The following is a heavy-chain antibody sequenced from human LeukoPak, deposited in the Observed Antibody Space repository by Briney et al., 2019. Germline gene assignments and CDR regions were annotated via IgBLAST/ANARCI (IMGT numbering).Heavy chain of an antibody. CDR2: ISAYNGNT. CDR3: ARAYFLPDLNSGHGTLDY. CDR1: GYTFTRYG. J-gene: IGHJ4*02. D-gene: IGHD1-7*01. V-gene: IGHV1-18*01. Sequence: ASVKVSCKASGYTFTRYGITWVRQAPGQGLEWMGWISAYNGNTKYAQKVQGRVTVTTDTSTSTAYMELRSLKSDDTAVYYCARAYFLPDLNSGHGTLDYWGQGTLVTVSS.